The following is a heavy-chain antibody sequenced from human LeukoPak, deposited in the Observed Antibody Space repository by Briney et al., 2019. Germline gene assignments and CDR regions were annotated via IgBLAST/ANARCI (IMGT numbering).Heavy chain of an antibody. Sequence: SETLSLTCTVYGGSFSGYYWSWIRQPPGKGLEWIGEINHRGSTNYNPSLKSRVTISVDTSKNQFSLKLSSVTAADTAVYYCARGLRQLVRSWHYWGQGTLVTVSS. CDR2: INHRGST. CDR3: ARGLRQLVRSWHY. CDR1: GGSFSGYY. D-gene: IGHD6-6*01. V-gene: IGHV4-34*01. J-gene: IGHJ4*02.